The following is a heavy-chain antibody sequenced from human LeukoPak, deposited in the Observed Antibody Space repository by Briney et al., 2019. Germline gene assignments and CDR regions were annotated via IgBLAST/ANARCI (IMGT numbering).Heavy chain of an antibody. CDR3: AREGGSSSFDY. CDR2: IYSGGST. J-gene: IGHJ4*02. Sequence: GGSLRLSCAASGFTVSSKYMSWVRQAPGKGLEWVSVIYSGGSTYYADSVKGRFTISRDNSKKTVYLQMNSLRGEDTAVYYCAREGGSSSFDYWGQGPLVTVSS. CDR1: GFTVSSKY. V-gene: IGHV3-66*01. D-gene: IGHD6-6*01.